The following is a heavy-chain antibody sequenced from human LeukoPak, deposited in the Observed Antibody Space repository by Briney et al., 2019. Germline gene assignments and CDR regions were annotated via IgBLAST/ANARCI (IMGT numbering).Heavy chain of an antibody. CDR2: MNPNRGNT. J-gene: IGHJ4*02. D-gene: IGHD3-22*01. V-gene: IGHV1-8*03. CDR3: AGGGYDSSGYFT. Sequence: ASVKVSSTASVYTFTSSDINWVRQAPGQGLEWMGWMNPNRGNTGYTQKFQSRVTNTRNTSISTAYMELSSLRSEDTGVYYCAGGGYDSSGYFTWGQGTLVTVSS. CDR1: VYTFTSSD.